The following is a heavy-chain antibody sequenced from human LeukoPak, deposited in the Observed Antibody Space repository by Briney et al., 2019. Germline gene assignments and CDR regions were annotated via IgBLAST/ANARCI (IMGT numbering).Heavy chain of an antibody. CDR2: INHSGST. Sequence: SETLSLTCAVYGGSFSGYYWSWIREPPGKGLEWIGEINHSGSTNYNPSLKSRVTISVDTSKNQFSLKLSSVTAADTAVYYCARGRVSAYSGSYGYWGQGTLVTVSS. V-gene: IGHV4-34*01. J-gene: IGHJ4*02. CDR3: ARGRVSAYSGSYGY. CDR1: GGSFSGYY. D-gene: IGHD1-26*01.